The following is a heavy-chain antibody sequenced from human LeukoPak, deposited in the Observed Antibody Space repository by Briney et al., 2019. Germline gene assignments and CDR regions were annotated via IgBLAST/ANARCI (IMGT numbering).Heavy chain of an antibody. V-gene: IGHV1-8*01. CDR1: GHTFISYD. CDR2: MNPNSGNT. CDR3: ARLGEYSNWFDP. D-gene: IGHD3-16*01. J-gene: IGHJ5*02. Sequence: ASVTVSCKASGHTFISYDINWVRQATGQGLEWMGWMNPNSGNTGYAQKFQGRVTMTRSTSINTAYMELSSLTSDDTAVYYCARLGEYSNWFDPWGQGTLVIVSS.